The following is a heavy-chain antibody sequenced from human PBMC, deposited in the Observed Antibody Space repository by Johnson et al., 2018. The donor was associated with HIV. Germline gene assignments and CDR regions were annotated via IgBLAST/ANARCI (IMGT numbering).Heavy chain of an antibody. V-gene: IGHV3-15*01. CDR2: IKSKTDGETT. D-gene: IGHD2-15*01. Sequence: EVQLVESGGGLVKPGGSLRLSCAASGFTFNNAWMSWVRQAPGKGLEWVGRIKSKTDGETTDYAAPVKGRFTISRDDSKNTLYLQMNSLKTEDTAVYSCATGDCNGGSCCAFDIWGQGTMVTVSS. CDR1: GFTFNNAW. J-gene: IGHJ3*02. CDR3: ATGDCNGGSCCAFDI.